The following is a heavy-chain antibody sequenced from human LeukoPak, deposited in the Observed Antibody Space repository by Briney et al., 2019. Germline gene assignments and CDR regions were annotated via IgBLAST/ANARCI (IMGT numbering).Heavy chain of an antibody. J-gene: IGHJ3*02. D-gene: IGHD3-9*01. CDR2: IYYSGST. CDR3: ARVGVLRYFDWLAVGALDI. V-gene: IGHV4-59*01. CDR1: GGSISSYY. Sequence: NPSETLSLTCTVSGGSISSYYWSWIRQPPGKGLEWIGYIYYSGSTNYNPSLKSRVTISVDTSKNQFSLKLSSVTAADTAVYYCARVGVLRYFDWLAVGALDIWGQGTMVTVSS.